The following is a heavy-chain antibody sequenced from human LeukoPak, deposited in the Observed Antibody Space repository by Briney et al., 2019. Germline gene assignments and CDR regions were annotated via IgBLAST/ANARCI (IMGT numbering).Heavy chain of an antibody. V-gene: IGHV4-4*07. Sequence: RSSETLPLTCTVSGGSITSYYWSWIRQPAGKGLEWIGRIYNSGTTNYNPSLKSRVTISVDTSKNQFSLKLSSVTAADTAVYYCARRGYFDRKIDYWGQGTLVTVSS. CDR2: IYNSGTT. D-gene: IGHD3-9*01. CDR1: GGSITSYY. J-gene: IGHJ4*02. CDR3: ARRGYFDRKIDY.